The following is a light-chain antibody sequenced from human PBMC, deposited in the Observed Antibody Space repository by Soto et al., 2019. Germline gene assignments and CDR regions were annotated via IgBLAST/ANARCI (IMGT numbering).Light chain of an antibody. CDR1: SSDVGGYNY. Sequence: QSVLPQPASVSGSPGQSITISCTGTSSDVGGYNYVSWYQQNPGKAPKLMIYDVSKRPSGVSNLFSCSKSGNTASLTISGLQAEDVAYYYGSSYTSGSTRKVVFGGGTKVTVL. V-gene: IGLV2-14*01. J-gene: IGLJ2*01. CDR3: SSYTSGSTRKVV. CDR2: DVS.